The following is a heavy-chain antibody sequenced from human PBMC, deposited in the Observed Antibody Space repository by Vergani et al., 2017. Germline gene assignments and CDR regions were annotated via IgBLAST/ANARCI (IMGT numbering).Heavy chain of an antibody. CDR1: GFTFSSYA. V-gene: IGHV3-30-3*01. D-gene: IGHD3-10*01. CDR2: ISYDGSNK. CDR3: ARDIAKYYGSWSYSN. J-gene: IGHJ4*02. Sequence: QVQLLESGGGVVQPGRSLRLSCAASGFTFSSYAMHWVRQAPGKGLEWVAVISYDGSNKYYADSVKGRFTISRDNSKNTLYLQMNSLRAEDTAVYYCARDIAKYYGSWSYSNWGQGTLVTVSS.